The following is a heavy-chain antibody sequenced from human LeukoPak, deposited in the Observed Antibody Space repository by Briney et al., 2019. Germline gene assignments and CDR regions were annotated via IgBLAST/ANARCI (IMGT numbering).Heavy chain of an antibody. CDR3: ARVPPTIVGEDGLDY. J-gene: IGHJ4*02. CDR1: GFTFSSYW. Sequence: PGGSLRLSCAASGFTFSSYWMSWDRQAPGKGLEWVANIKQDGSEKYYVDSVKGRFTISRDNAKNSLYLQMNSLRAEDTAVYYCARVPPTIVGEDGLDYWGQGTLVTVCS. CDR2: IKQDGSEK. D-gene: IGHD1-26*01. V-gene: IGHV3-7*01.